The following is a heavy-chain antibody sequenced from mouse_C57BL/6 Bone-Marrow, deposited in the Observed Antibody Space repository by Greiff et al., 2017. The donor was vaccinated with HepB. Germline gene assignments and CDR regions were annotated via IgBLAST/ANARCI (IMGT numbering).Heavy chain of an antibody. Sequence: VQLQQSGAELVRPGASVKLSCTASGFNIKDDYMHWVKLRPEQGLEWIGWIDPENGDTEYASKFQGKATITADTSSNTAYLQLSSLTSEDTAVYYCTTTVVAPTFYFDYWGQGTTLTVSS. V-gene: IGHV14-4*01. CDR1: GFNIKDDY. J-gene: IGHJ2*01. D-gene: IGHD1-1*01. CDR2: IDPENGDT. CDR3: TTTVVAPTFYFDY.